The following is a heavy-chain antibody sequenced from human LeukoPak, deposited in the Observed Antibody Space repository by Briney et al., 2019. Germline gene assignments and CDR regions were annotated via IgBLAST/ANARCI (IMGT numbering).Heavy chain of an antibody. CDR3: ARSVSQVTTKHFDY. Sequence: ASVKVSCKASMYTFSSYDSNWVREAAGQGLEGMGWMNPNTGRTGFAQKFQGRLTMTRDTSISTAYMELSSLRSDDTAVYYCARSVSQVTTKHFDYWGQGTLVTVSS. V-gene: IGHV1-8*01. CDR1: MYTFSSYD. CDR2: MNPNTGRT. D-gene: IGHD4-17*01. J-gene: IGHJ4*02.